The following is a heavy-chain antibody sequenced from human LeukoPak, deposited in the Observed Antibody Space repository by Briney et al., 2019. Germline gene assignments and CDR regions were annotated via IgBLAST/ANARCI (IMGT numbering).Heavy chain of an antibody. CDR3: ARAISMVRGVNYFDY. CDR1: RFTFSSYG. V-gene: IGHV3-30*03. CDR2: ISHDGSNK. D-gene: IGHD3-10*01. Sequence: GGSLRLSCAASRFTFSSYGMHWVRQAPGKGLEWVAVISHDGSNKYYADSVKGRFTISRDNSKNTPYLQMNSLRAEDTAVYYCARAISMVRGVNYFDYWGQGTLVTVSS. J-gene: IGHJ4*02.